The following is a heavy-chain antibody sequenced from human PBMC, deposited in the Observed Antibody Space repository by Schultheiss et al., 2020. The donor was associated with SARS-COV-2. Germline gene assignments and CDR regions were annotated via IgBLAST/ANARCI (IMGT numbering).Heavy chain of an antibody. CDR1: GGSFSGYY. CDR2: IYTSGST. Sequence: SQTLSLTCAVYGGSFSGYYWGWIRQPAGKGLEWIGRIYTSGSTNYNPSLKSRVTISVDTSKNQFSLKLSSVTAADTAVYYCARESGSSGTAWWGQGTLVTVSS. V-gene: IGHV4-4*07. D-gene: IGHD3-22*01. J-gene: IGHJ4*02. CDR3: ARESGSSGTAW.